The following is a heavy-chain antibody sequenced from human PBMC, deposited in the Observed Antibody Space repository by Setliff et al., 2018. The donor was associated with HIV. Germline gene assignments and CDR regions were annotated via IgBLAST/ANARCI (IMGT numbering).Heavy chain of an antibody. V-gene: IGHV3-33*08. CDR1: GFTFSNYA. CDR2: LWRDEVGE. J-gene: IGHJ1*01. Sequence: GGSLRLSCAASGFTFSNYAMTWVRQAPGKGLEWVSLLWRDEVGEYYADSVKGRFSISRDRSRNTVSLQMISLRVEDTAMYYCGNKGGQVWGPGTLVTVSS. D-gene: IGHD3-16*01. CDR3: GNKGGQV.